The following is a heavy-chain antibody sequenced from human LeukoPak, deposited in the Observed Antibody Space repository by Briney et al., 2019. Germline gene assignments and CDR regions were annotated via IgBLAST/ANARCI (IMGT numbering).Heavy chain of an antibody. D-gene: IGHD3-22*01. V-gene: IGHV4-39*07. CDR2: IYYSGST. Sequence: SETLSLTCTVSGGSISSSSYYWGRIRQPPGKGLEWIGSIYYSGSTYYNPSLKSRVTISVDTSKNQFSLKLSSVTAADTAVYYCARDRTYDSSGYLPGGSRDWFDPWGQGTLVTVSS. J-gene: IGHJ5*02. CDR1: GGSISSSSYY. CDR3: ARDRTYDSSGYLPGGSRDWFDP.